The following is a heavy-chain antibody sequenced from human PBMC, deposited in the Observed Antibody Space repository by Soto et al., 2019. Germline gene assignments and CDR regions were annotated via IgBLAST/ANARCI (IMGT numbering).Heavy chain of an antibody. D-gene: IGHD3-22*01. CDR1: AGTFSSYA. CDR2: IIPIFGTA. Sequence: SVKDYCKALAGTFSSYAIIWVRQAPGQGLEWMGGIIPIFGTANYAQKFQGRVTITADESTSTAYMELSSLRSEDTAVYYCARVDRITMVVVYSDAFDIWGQGIMVTVSS. V-gene: IGHV1-69*13. J-gene: IGHJ3*02. CDR3: ARVDRITMVVVYSDAFDI.